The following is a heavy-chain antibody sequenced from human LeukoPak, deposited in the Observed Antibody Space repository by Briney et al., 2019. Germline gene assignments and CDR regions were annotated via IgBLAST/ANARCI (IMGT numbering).Heavy chain of an antibody. CDR1: GFTFSSYW. Sequence: GGSLRLSCAASGFTFSSYWMHWVRQAPGKGLVWVSRINSDGSSTSYADSVKGRFTISRDNAKNTLYLQMNSLRAEDTAVYYCAKAQYLTGYYSGAFDIWGQGTMVTVSS. V-gene: IGHV3-74*01. J-gene: IGHJ3*02. CDR2: INSDGSST. D-gene: IGHD3-9*01. CDR3: AKAQYLTGYYSGAFDI.